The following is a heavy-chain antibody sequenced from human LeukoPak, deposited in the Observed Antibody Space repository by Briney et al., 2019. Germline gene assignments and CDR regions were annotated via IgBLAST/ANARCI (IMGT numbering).Heavy chain of an antibody. J-gene: IGHJ4*02. CDR2: IKQDGSEK. Sequence: GGSLRLSCAASGFTFSNYWMSWVRQAPGRGLEWVANIKQDGSEKYYVDSVKGRFTISRDNAKNSLYLQMNSLRAEDTAVYYCVSLRGVPAAPLDFWGQGTLVTVSS. CDR3: VSLRGVPAAPLDF. CDR1: GFTFSNYW. V-gene: IGHV3-7*01. D-gene: IGHD2-2*01.